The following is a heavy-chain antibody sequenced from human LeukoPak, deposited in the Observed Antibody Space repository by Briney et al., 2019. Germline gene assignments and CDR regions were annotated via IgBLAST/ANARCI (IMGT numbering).Heavy chain of an antibody. Sequence: ASVKVSCKASGYTFTGYYMHWVRQAPGQGLGWMGWINPNSGGTNYAQKFQGRVTMTRDTSISTAYMELSRLRSDDTAVYYCARDSRVGATINWYFDLWGRGTLVTVSS. D-gene: IGHD1-26*01. CDR2: INPNSGGT. CDR3: ARDSRVGATINWYFDL. V-gene: IGHV1-2*02. J-gene: IGHJ2*01. CDR1: GYTFTGYY.